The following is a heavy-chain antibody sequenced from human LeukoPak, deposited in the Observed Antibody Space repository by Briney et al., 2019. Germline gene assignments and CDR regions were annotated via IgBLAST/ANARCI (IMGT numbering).Heavy chain of an antibody. V-gene: IGHV3-23*01. D-gene: IGHD6-13*01. CDR2: ITGHGDTT. CDR1: GFSFSNYG. J-gene: IGHJ3*02. CDR3: AGSWSPYDAFDI. Sequence: PGGTQRLSCAASGFSFSNYGMNWVRQAPGKGLEWVSGITGHGDTTYYADSVKGRFTISRDNAKNSLYLQMNSLRAEDTAVYYCAGSWSPYDAFDIWGQGTMVTVSS.